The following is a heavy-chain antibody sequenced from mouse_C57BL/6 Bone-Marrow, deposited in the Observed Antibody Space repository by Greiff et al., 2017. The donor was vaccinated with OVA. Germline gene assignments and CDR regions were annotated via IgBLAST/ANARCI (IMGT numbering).Heavy chain of an antibody. CDR2: ISNGGGST. V-gene: IGHV5-12*01. J-gene: IGHJ2*01. CDR3: ARYGSRVYFDY. D-gene: IGHD1-1*01. CDR1: GFTFSDYY. Sequence: EVKLVESGGGLVQPGGSLKLSCAASGFTFSDYYMYWVRQTPEKRLEWVAYISNGGGSTYSPDTVKGRFTISRDNAKNTLYLQMSRLKSEDTAMYYCARYGSRVYFDYWGQGTTLTVSS.